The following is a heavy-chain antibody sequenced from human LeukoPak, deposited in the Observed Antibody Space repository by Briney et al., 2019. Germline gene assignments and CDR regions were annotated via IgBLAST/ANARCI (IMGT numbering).Heavy chain of an antibody. CDR1: GYTFTTYD. Sequence: ASVKVSCKASGYTFTTYDINWVRQATGQGLEWMGWMNPNSGNTGYAQRFQGRVTMTRDTSTSTVYMELSSLRSEDTVVYYCARDSPRSYYYDSSGYYEPNDAFDIWGQGTMVTVSS. D-gene: IGHD3-22*01. CDR2: MNPNSGNT. CDR3: ARDSPRSYYYDSSGYYEPNDAFDI. J-gene: IGHJ3*02. V-gene: IGHV1-8*01.